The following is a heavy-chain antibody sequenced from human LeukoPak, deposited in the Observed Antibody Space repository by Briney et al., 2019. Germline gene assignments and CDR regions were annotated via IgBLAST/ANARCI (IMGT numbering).Heavy chain of an antibody. J-gene: IGHJ4*02. D-gene: IGHD3-3*01. CDR2: ISSSSSYI. CDR3: ARDFGDERVFDY. Sequence: GGSLRLSCAASGFTFSSYNMTWVRQAPGKGLEWVSSISSSSSYIYYADSVKGRFTISRDNAKNSLYLQMNSLRAEDTAVYYCARDFGDERVFDYWGQGTLVTVSS. V-gene: IGHV3-21*01. CDR1: GFTFSSYN.